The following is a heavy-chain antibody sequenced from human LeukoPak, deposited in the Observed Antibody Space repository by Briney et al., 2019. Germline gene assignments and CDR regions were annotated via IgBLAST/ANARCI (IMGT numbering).Heavy chain of an antibody. V-gene: IGHV3-9*01. CDR3: AKDQGRYSYGDFDY. Sequence: SLRLSCAASGFTFDDYAMHWVRQAPGKGLKWVSGISWNSGSIGYADSVKGRFTISRDNAKNSLYLQMNSLRAEDTALYYCAKDQGRYSYGDFDYWGQGTLVTVSS. D-gene: IGHD5-18*01. CDR2: ISWNSGSI. CDR1: GFTFDDYA. J-gene: IGHJ4*02.